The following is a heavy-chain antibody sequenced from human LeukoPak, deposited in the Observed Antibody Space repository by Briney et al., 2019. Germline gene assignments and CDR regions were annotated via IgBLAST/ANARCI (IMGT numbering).Heavy chain of an antibody. CDR2: INHSGST. V-gene: IGHV4-34*01. CDR3: ARGIWSGYYRKYYFDY. J-gene: IGHJ4*02. CDR1: GGSFSGYY. Sequence: SETLSLTCAVYGGSFSGYYWSWIRQPPGKGLEWIGQINHSGSTNYNPSLKSRVTISVDTSKNQFSLKLSSVTAADTAVYYCARGIWSGYYRKYYFDYWGQGTLVTPSS. D-gene: IGHD3-3*01.